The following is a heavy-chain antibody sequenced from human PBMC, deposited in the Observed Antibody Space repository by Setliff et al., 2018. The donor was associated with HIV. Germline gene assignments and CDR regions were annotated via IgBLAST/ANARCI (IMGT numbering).Heavy chain of an antibody. CDR2: IYTSGST. D-gene: IGHD2-2*01. CDR3: ARDIGYCSSTSCHNSHYFDY. J-gene: IGHJ4*02. CDR1: GGSISSYY. Sequence: SETLSLTCTVSGGSISSYYWSWIRQPAGKGLEWIGRIYTSGSTNYNPSLKSRVTMSVDTSKNQFSLKLSSVTAADTAVYYCARDIGYCSSTSCHNSHYFDYWGQGTLVTVSS. V-gene: IGHV4-4*07.